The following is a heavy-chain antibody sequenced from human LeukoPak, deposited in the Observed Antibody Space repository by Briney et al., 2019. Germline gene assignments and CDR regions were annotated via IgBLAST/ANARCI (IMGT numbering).Heavy chain of an antibody. Sequence: GGSLRLSCAASGFTFSSYEMNWVRQAPGKGLEWVSYITSSGSTIYYSDSVKGRFTISRDNAKNSLYLQMNSLRAEDTAVYYCARVSPVAGTGYYYGMDVWGQGTTVTVS. CDR3: ARVSPVAGTGYYYGMDV. CDR2: ITSSGSTI. D-gene: IGHD6-19*01. J-gene: IGHJ6*02. V-gene: IGHV3-48*03. CDR1: GFTFSSYE.